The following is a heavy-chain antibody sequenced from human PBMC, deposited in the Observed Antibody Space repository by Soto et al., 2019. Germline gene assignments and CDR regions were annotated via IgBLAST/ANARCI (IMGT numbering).Heavy chain of an antibody. CDR3: ARRASR. D-gene: IGHD1-26*01. CDR1: VFTFSSSE. J-gene: IGHJ3*01. V-gene: IGHV3-48*03. CDR2: IHPSGQPI. Sequence: VGSVRLSCAASVFTFSSSEMYCVRQAPGKGLEWVSYIHPSGQPIFYADSVKGRFTISRDNAKNSLYLQMSSLRAEDSAVYYCARRASRGGQGTMVTVSS.